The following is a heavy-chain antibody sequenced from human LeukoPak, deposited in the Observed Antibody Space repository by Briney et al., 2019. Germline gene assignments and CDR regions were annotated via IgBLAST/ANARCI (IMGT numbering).Heavy chain of an antibody. Sequence: ASVKVSCKASGYTFTSYAMNWVRQAPGQGLEWMGWINTNTGNPTYAQGFTGRFVFSLDTSVSAAYLQISSLKAEDTAVYYCARDRPHEYYDFWSGYSITNNWFDPWGQGTLVTVSS. CDR1: GYTFTSYA. CDR3: ARDRPHEYYDFWSGYSITNNWFDP. V-gene: IGHV7-4-1*02. J-gene: IGHJ5*02. CDR2: INTNTGNP. D-gene: IGHD3-3*01.